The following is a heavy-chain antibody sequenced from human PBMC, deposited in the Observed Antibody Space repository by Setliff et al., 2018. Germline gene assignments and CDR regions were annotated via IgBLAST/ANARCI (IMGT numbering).Heavy chain of an antibody. V-gene: IGHV4-31*03. Sequence: TLSLTCTVSGGSISSGGYYWSWIRQHPGKGLEWIGYIYYSGSTYYNPSLKSRVTISVDTSKNQFSLKLSSVTAADTAVYYCARGRYWFAPNWFDPWGQGTLVTVS. CDR3: ARGRYWFAPNWFDP. J-gene: IGHJ5*02. CDR1: GGSISSGGYY. CDR2: IYYSGST. D-gene: IGHD2-21*01.